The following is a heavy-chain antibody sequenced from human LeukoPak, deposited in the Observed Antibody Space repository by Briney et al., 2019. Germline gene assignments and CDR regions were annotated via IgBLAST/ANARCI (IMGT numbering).Heavy chain of an antibody. CDR3: ARDSPDIVVVVAATSPFDY. V-gene: IGHV3-11*01. D-gene: IGHD2-15*01. CDR1: GFTFSDYY. CDR2: ISSSGSTI. J-gene: IGHJ4*02. Sequence: PEGSLRLSRAASGFTFSDYYMSWIRQAPGKGLEWVSYISSSGSTIYYADSVKGRFTISRDNAKNSLYLQMNSLRAEDTAVYYCARDSPDIVVVVAATSPFDYWGQGTLVTVSS.